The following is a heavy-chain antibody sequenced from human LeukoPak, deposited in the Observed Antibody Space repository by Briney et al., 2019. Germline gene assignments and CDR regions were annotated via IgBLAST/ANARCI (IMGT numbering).Heavy chain of an antibody. CDR2: MNPNSGNT. CDR3: ARGTNRFVRGVLVY. Sequence: ASVKVSCKASGYTFTSFDFNWVRQATGQGLEWMGWMNPNSGNTGYAQKFQGRVTMTRNTSISTAYMELSSLRSEDTAVYYCARGTNRFVRGVLVYWGQGTLVTVSS. J-gene: IGHJ4*02. D-gene: IGHD3-10*01. CDR1: GYTFTSFD. V-gene: IGHV1-8*01.